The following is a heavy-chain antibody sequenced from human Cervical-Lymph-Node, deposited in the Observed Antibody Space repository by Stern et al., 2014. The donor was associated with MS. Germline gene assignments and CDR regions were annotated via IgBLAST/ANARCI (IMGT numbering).Heavy chain of an antibody. J-gene: IGHJ4*02. D-gene: IGHD2-15*01. CDR3: AREGEYCSGSRCYPFLDY. V-gene: IGHV4-59*01. CDR1: GGSLRSYY. Sequence: VQPVQSGPGLVKPSETLSLNCTVSGGSLRSYYWNWIRQAPGTGLAWLWFFYQTGSVNYNPSLSVRVAMSVDTSKNQFSLTVSSVTAADTAVYYCAREGEYCSGSRCYPFLDYWGQGTLVTVSS. CDR2: FYQTGSV.